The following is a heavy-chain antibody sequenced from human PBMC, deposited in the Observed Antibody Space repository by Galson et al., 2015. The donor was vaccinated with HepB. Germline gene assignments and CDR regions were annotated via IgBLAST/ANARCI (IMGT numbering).Heavy chain of an antibody. Sequence: SLRLSCAASGFTFNNYAMSWVRQTAGKGLEWVAALSISGDDAYYAGSVKGRFTIPRDNSKNTLFLQMNSLRAEDTAIYYCAKDSLGDDEFICSIDYWGQGALVTVSS. CDR2: LSISGDDA. J-gene: IGHJ4*02. CDR3: AKDSLGDDEFICSIDY. V-gene: IGHV3-23*01. CDR1: GFTFNNYA. D-gene: IGHD3-16*01.